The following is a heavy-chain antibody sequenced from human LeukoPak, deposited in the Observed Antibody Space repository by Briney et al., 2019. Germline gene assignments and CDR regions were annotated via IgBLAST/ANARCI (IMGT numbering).Heavy chain of an antibody. J-gene: IGHJ5*02. D-gene: IGHD2-2*02. Sequence: SVKVSCKASGGTFSSYAISWVRQAPGQGLEWMGGIIPIFGTANYAQKFQGGVTITTDESTSTAYMELSSLRSEDTAVYYCARGGYCSSTSCYNPWFDPWGQGTLVTVSS. CDR3: ARGGYCSSTSCYNPWFDP. CDR2: IIPIFGTA. V-gene: IGHV1-69*05. CDR1: GGTFSSYA.